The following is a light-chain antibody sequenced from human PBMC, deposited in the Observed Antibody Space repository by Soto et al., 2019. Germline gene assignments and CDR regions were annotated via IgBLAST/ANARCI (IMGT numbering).Light chain of an antibody. CDR3: QSYDSSTVV. CDR1: SGSIASNY. V-gene: IGLV6-57*04. Sequence: LTQPHSVSESPGKTVTISCTRSSGSIASNYVQWYQQRPGSVPTTVIYEGNQRPSGVPDRFSGSTDGSSNSASLTISGLQTEGEADYYCQSYDSSTVVFGGGTKLTVL. CDR2: EGN. J-gene: IGLJ2*01.